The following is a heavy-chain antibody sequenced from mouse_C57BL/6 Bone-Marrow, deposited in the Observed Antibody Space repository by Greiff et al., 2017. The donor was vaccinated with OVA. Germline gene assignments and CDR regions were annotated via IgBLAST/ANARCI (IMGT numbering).Heavy chain of an antibody. CDR3: ARSRYYYGSTLYYFDY. V-gene: IGHV1-26*01. D-gene: IGHD1-1*01. CDR1: GYTFTDYY. J-gene: IGHJ2*01. Sequence: VQLQQSGPELVKPGASVKISCKASGYTFTDYYMNWVKQSHGKSLEWIGDINPNNGGTSYNQKFKGKATLTVDKSSSTAYMELRSLTSEDSAVYYCARSRYYYGSTLYYFDYWGQGTTLTVSS. CDR2: INPNNGGT.